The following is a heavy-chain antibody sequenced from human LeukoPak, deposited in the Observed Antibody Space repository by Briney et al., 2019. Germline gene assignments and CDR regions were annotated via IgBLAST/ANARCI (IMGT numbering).Heavy chain of an antibody. J-gene: IGHJ3*02. D-gene: IGHD2-2*01. Sequence: PGGSLRLSCAASGFTFSSYSMNWVRQAPGKGLEWVSSISSSSSYIYYADSVKGRFTISRDNAKNSPYLQMNSLRAEDTAVYYCARESQGYCSSTSCYALGAFDIWGQGTMVTVSS. CDR1: GFTFSSYS. CDR3: ARESQGYCSSTSCYALGAFDI. CDR2: ISSSSSYI. V-gene: IGHV3-21*01.